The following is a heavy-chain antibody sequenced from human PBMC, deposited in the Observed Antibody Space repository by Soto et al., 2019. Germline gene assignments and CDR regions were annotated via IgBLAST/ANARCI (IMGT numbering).Heavy chain of an antibody. CDR2: ISYDGSNK. V-gene: IGHV3-30-3*01. D-gene: IGHD3-22*01. CDR3: ARDRSSGYYPHRYYYYGMDV. CDR1: GFTFSSYA. Sequence: LRLSCAASGFTFSSYAMHWVRQAPGKGLEWVAVISYDGSNKYYADSVKGRFTISRDNSKNTLYLQMNSLRAEDTAVYYCARDRSSGYYPHRYYYYGMDVWGQGTTVTVSS. J-gene: IGHJ6*02.